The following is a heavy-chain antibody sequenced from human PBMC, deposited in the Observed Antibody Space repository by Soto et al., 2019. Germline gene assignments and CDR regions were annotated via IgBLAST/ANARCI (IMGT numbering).Heavy chain of an antibody. D-gene: IGHD6-13*01. V-gene: IGHV3-33*01. CDR2: IWYDGSNK. CDR3: ARDLRAAAAGTGWFDP. Sequence: QVQLVESGGGVVQPGRSLRLSCAASGFTFSSYGMHWVRQAPGKGLEWVAVIWYDGSNKYYADSVKGRFTISRDNSKNTLYLQMNSLRAEDTAVYYCARDLRAAAAGTGWFDPWGQGTLVTVSS. J-gene: IGHJ5*02. CDR1: GFTFSSYG.